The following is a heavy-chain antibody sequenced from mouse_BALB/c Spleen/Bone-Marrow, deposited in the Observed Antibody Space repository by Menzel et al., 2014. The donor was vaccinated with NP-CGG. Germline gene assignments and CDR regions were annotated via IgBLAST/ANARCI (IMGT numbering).Heavy chain of an antibody. CDR1: GYTFSSYY. Sequence: VKLMESGAELVKPGASVKLSCEASGYTFSSYYMYWVKQRPGQGLEWIGEINPSNGGTKFNEKFKSKATLTVDKSSSTAYMQLSSLTSEDSAVYYCTRSNYGYWYFDVWGAGTTVTVSS. CDR3: TRSNYGYWYFDV. V-gene: IGHV1S81*02. J-gene: IGHJ1*01. CDR2: INPSNGGT. D-gene: IGHD1-1*01.